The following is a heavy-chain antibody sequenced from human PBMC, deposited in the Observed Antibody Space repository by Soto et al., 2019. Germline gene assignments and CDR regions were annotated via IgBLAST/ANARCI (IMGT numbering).Heavy chain of an antibody. Sequence: SVKVSCKASGGTFSSYAISCVRQAPGQGLEWMGGIIPIFGTANYAQKFQGRVTITADESTSTAYMELSSLRSEDTAVYYCARGFGDYGRYFDYCGQGALVTVSS. CDR2: IIPIFGTA. V-gene: IGHV1-69*13. J-gene: IGHJ4*02. D-gene: IGHD4-17*01. CDR1: GGTFSSYA. CDR3: ARGFGDYGRYFDY.